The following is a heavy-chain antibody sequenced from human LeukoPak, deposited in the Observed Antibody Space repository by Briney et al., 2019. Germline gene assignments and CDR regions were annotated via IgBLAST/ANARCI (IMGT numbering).Heavy chain of an antibody. D-gene: IGHD2-15*01. V-gene: IGHV1-2*02. Sequence: GASVKVSCKASGYTFTGYYMHWVRQAPGQGLKWMGWINPNSGGTNYAQKFQGRVTMTRDTSISTAYMELSRLRSDDTAVYYCARETGYCSGGSCHAFDYWGQGTLVTVSS. CDR2: INPNSGGT. CDR1: GYTFTGYY. J-gene: IGHJ4*02. CDR3: ARETGYCSGGSCHAFDY.